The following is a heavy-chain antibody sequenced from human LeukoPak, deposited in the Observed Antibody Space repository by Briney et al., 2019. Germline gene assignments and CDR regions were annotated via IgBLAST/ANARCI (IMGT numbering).Heavy chain of an antibody. CDR2: ISSGSTYI. CDR1: GFTFSSYS. Sequence: GGSLRLSCAASGFTFSSYSMNWVRQAPGKGLEWVSSISSGSTYIYYADSMKGRFTISRDNAKNSLYLQMNSLRAEDTAVYYCARNPVTTKYFDYWGQGTLVTVSS. V-gene: IGHV3-21*01. CDR3: ARNPVTTKYFDY. D-gene: IGHD4-17*01. J-gene: IGHJ4*02.